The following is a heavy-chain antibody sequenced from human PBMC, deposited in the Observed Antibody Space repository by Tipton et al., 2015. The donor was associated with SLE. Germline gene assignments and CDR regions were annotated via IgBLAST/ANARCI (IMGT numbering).Heavy chain of an antibody. CDR3: ARGRVVHQWFGYYYMDV. Sequence: TLSLTCTVSGGSINEYYWSWIRQAPGKGLEWIGYIHHNESPTYNPSLRRRVTMSIATSQNQFSLKLTSVTAADTAVYYCARGRVVHQWFGYYYMDVWGNGTTVTVSS. V-gene: IGHV4-59*01. CDR2: IHHNESP. D-gene: IGHD3-10*01. J-gene: IGHJ6*03. CDR1: GGSINEYY.